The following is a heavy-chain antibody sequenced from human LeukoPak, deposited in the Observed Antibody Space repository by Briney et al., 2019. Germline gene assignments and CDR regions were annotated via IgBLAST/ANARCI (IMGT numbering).Heavy chain of an antibody. D-gene: IGHD6-19*01. V-gene: IGHV3-30*18. CDR3: AKGSGSQWLVR. Sequence: GGYLRLSCAASGFTFSSYGMHWVRQAPGKGLEWVAVISYDGSNKYYADSVEGRFTISRDNSKNTLYLQMNSLRAEDTAVYYCAKGSGSQWLVRWGQGTLVTVSS. CDR2: ISYDGSNK. J-gene: IGHJ4*02. CDR1: GFTFSSYG.